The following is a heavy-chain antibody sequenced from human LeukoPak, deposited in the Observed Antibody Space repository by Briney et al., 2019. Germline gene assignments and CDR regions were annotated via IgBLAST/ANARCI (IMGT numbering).Heavy chain of an antibody. Sequence: PSETLSLPCAVSGGPINRGGYSGRWIRQPPGKGLEWIGYIYYCGSTYYNPSLKSRVNISVDTSNNQFSLKLSSVTAADTAVYYCARLSGYGLHYCYHMDVWGKGTTVTVSS. CDR1: GGPINRGGYS. J-gene: IGHJ6*03. CDR3: ARLSGYGLHYCYHMDV. CDR2: IYYCGST. V-gene: IGHV4-30-4*07. D-gene: IGHD5-12*01.